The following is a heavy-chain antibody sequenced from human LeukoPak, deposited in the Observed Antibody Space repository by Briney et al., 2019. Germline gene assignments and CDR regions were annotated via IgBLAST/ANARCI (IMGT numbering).Heavy chain of an antibody. CDR2: LSASGGYT. CDR1: GGSISSSSYY. J-gene: IGHJ4*02. V-gene: IGHV3-23*01. Sequence: ETLSLTCTVSGGSISSSSYYWDWIRQAPGKGLEWVSALSASGGYTYYADSVKGRFTISRDNSKNTLYLQMNSLGAEDTAIYYCAKGDYGGNSVSFFDYWGQGTLVTVSS. CDR3: AKGDYGGNSVSFFDY. D-gene: IGHD4-23*01.